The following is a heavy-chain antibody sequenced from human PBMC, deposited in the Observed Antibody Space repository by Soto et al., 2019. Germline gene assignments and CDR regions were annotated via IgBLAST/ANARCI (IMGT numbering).Heavy chain of an antibody. V-gene: IGHV3-21*01. Sequence: EVQLVESGGGLVKPGGSLRLSCAASGFTFIRYSMNCVRQAPGKGLEWVSSISSGSSYISYADSVKGRFTISRDNGKNSLYLQMNSLRAEDTSVYYCARYHDSSTYSRRFDYWGQGTLLTVSS. J-gene: IGHJ4*02. CDR3: ARYHDSSTYSRRFDY. CDR1: GFTFIRYS. CDR2: ISSGSSYI. D-gene: IGHD3-22*01.